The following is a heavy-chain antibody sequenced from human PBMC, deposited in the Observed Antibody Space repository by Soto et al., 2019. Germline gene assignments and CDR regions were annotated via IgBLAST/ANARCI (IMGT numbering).Heavy chain of an antibody. CDR1: GGSIRSSSYF. Sequence: SETLSLTCTVSGGSIRSSSYFWGWIRQPQRKGLEWIGSIYYSGSTYFNPSLKSRVTISVDTSKNQFSLKLTSVTAADTAVYYCARNLGFCSTTTCYPLFAPWAQGTLVTVSS. CDR3: ARNLGFCSTTTCYPLFAP. V-gene: IGHV4-39*07. D-gene: IGHD2-2*01. J-gene: IGHJ5*02. CDR2: IYYSGST.